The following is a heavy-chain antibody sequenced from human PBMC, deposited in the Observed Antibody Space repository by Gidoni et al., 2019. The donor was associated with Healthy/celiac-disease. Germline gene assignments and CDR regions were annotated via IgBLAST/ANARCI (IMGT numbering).Heavy chain of an antibody. D-gene: IGHD3-16*01. CDR3: ARAEGENPLLYTDV. J-gene: IGHJ6*03. CDR2: INRGKGHT. V-gene: IGHV1-3*01. Sequence: QVQLVQSGAEVKNPGASVKVSCKASGYPFTTYALHWVRQAPRRRLEWMGWINRGKGHTKFSQRFQGRVTITRDTSASTAYMELSSLRSEDTAVYYCARAEGENPLLYTDVWGKGTTVIVSS. CDR1: GYPFTTYA.